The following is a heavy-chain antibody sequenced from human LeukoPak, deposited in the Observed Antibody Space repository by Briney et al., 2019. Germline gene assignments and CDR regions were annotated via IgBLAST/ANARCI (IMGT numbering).Heavy chain of an antibody. CDR2: DSSSSSYI. V-gene: IGHV3-21*04. D-gene: IGHD6-13*01. CDR3: ARDQDKYSSSPLDY. Sequence: PGRSLRLSCTASEFIFGDYGMNWVRQAPGKGLEWVSADSSSSSYIYYADSVKGRFTISRDNAKNSLYLQMNSLRAEDTAVYYCARDQDKYSSSPLDYWGQGTLVTVSS. J-gene: IGHJ4*02. CDR1: EFIFGDYG.